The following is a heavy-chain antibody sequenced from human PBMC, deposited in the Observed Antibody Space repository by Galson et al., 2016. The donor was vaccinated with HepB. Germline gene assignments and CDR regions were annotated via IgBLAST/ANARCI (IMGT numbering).Heavy chain of an antibody. CDR1: GFTFGTYG. Sequence: SLRLSCAASGFTFGTYGMTWVRRAPGKGLEWVSTIGGSGRSTYYADSVKGRFTISRDNSKNSLYLQMNSLRAEDTAVYYCAKFRGVAYQNYFMDVWGEGTTVTVSS. CDR3: AKFRGVAYQNYFMDV. V-gene: IGHV3-23*01. CDR2: IGGSGRST. D-gene: IGHD2-2*01. J-gene: IGHJ6*03.